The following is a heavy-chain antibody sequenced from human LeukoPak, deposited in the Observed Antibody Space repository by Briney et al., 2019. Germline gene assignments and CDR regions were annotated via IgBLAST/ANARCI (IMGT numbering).Heavy chain of an antibody. J-gene: IGHJ4*02. CDR3: AREGGPFRPLDY. CDR1: GGSITNTNY. V-gene: IGHV4-4*02. Sequence: SGTLSLTCGVSGGSITNTNYWTWVRQPPGKGLEWIGEVNLQGSTNYNPSLMGRVAISVDTSENHISLQLTSVTAADTAVYYCAREGGPFRPLDYSGQGTLVTVSS. D-gene: IGHD2/OR15-2a*01. CDR2: VNLQGST.